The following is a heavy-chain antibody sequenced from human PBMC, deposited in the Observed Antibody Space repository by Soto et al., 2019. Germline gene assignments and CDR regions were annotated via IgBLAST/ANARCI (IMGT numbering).Heavy chain of an antibody. Sequence: QVQLVQSGAEVKKPGSSVKVSCKASGGTFSSYAISWVRQAPGQGLEWMGGIIPIFGTANYAQKFQGRVTLSADDSTPTAYTELSSLRSEDPAVYYCERLGGSSNYFDYWGQGPLVTVSS. CDR3: ERLGGSSNYFDY. CDR1: GGTFSSYA. CDR2: IIPIFGTA. V-gene: IGHV1-69*12. J-gene: IGHJ4*02. D-gene: IGHD5-18*01.